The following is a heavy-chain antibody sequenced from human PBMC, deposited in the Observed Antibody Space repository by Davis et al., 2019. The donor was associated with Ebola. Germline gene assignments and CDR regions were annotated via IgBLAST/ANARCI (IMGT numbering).Heavy chain of an antibody. CDR1: GYVFSTYW. CDR2: IYPGDADT. Sequence: KVSCKGSGYVFSTYWIGWVRQMPGKGLDWMGIIYPGDADTRYSPSFQGQVTISADKSISTAYLQWSSLKASDTAMYYCVRGGFSSSGPYYYIDVWGKGTTVTVSS. V-gene: IGHV5-51*01. J-gene: IGHJ6*03. D-gene: IGHD6-6*01. CDR3: VRGGFSSSGPYYYIDV.